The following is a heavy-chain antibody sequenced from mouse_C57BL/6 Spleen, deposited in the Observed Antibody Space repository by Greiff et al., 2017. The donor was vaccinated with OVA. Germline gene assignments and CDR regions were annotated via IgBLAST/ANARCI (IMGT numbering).Heavy chain of an antibody. V-gene: IGHV5-12*01. CDR3: ARDGNGSSYGWFAY. J-gene: IGHJ3*01. CDR2: ISNGGGST. Sequence: EVMLVESGGGLVQPGGSLKLSCAASGFTFSDYYMSWVRQNPEKGLEWVAYISNGGGSTYYPDTVKGRFTISRDNANNTPYLQMSRLKSEDTAMYYCARDGNGSSYGWFAYWGQGTQVTVSA. D-gene: IGHD1-1*01. CDR1: GFTFSDYY.